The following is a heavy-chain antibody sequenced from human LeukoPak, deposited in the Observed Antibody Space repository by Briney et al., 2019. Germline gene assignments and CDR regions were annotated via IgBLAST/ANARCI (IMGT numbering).Heavy chain of an antibody. D-gene: IGHD2-15*01. Sequence: LETLSLTCDFSGGSFSSNYWSWFRQPPGGGLEWIAEIYPSGDTKYNPSLTGRVTISADRSRGHLFLGLSSVIAADTADYYCAAYQWWFQNDVWGQGTLVTVSS. CDR1: GGSFSSNY. V-gene: IGHV4-34*01. CDR2: IYPSGDT. J-gene: IGHJ4*02. CDR3: AAYQWWFQNDV.